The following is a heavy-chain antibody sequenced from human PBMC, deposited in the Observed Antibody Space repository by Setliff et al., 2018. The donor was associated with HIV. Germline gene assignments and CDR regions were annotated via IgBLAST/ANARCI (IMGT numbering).Heavy chain of an antibody. CDR3: TTDWGSVTYYVRAFDI. Sequence: GGSLRLSCATSGFTFSNFWMTWVRQAPGKGLEWVANIKEDGSETFYVDSVKGRFTMSRDNAKNLVYLEMNSLKVEDTAVYYCTTDWGSVTYYVRAFDIWGQGTMVTVSS. D-gene: IGHD3-16*01. J-gene: IGHJ3*02. V-gene: IGHV3-7*01. CDR1: GFTFSNFW. CDR2: IKEDGSET.